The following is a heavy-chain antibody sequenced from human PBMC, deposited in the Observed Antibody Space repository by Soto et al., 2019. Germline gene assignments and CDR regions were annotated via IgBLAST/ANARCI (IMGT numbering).Heavy chain of an antibody. CDR1: GGSISSYF. CDR2: IYYTGST. J-gene: IGHJ4*02. Sequence: QVQLQESGPGLVKPSETLSLTCTVSGGSISSYFWSWIRQSPGKGLEWIGYIYYTGSTNYNPSLKGRITISVDTPKNQFSLRLSSVTAADMAIYYCARIHSIAARYFDYWGQGTLVTVSS. D-gene: IGHD6-6*01. CDR3: ARIHSIAARYFDY. V-gene: IGHV4-59*01.